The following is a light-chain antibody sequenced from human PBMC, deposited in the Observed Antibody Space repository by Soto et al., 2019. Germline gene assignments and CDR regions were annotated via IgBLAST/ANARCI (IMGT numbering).Light chain of an antibody. CDR2: DTS. CDR3: QQYNIWPYT. J-gene: IGKJ2*01. V-gene: IGKV3-15*01. CDR1: QSVSSL. Sequence: IVLTQSPATLSVSPGEGATLSCRASQSVSSLLAWYQQKPRQAPRLLIYDTSTRATGIPARFSGSGSGTDFTLTISSLQSEDFAIYYCQQYNIWPYTFGQGTKVDIK.